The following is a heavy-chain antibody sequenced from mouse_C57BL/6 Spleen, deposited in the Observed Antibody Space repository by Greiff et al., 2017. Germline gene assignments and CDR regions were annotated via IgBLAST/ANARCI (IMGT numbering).Heavy chain of an antibody. CDR2: ISSGGSYT. CDR3: ARQDGSSLYYAMDY. V-gene: IGHV5-6*01. D-gene: IGHD1-1*01. Sequence: VQLKESGGDLVKPGGSLKLSCAASGFTFSSYGMSWVRQTPDKRLEWVATISSGGSYTYYPDSVKGRFTISRDNAKNTLYLQMSSLKSEDTAMYYCARQDGSSLYYAMDYWGQGTSVTVSS. CDR1: GFTFSSYG. J-gene: IGHJ4*01.